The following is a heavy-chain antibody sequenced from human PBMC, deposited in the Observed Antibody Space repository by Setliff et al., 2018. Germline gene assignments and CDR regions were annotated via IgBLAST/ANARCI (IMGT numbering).Heavy chain of an antibody. CDR1: GGSISSSNW. CDR2: MYHSGST. D-gene: IGHD2-2*01. J-gene: IGHJ3*02. CDR3: ARALGYCSRTSCYADAFDI. Sequence: SETLSLTCAVSGGSISSSNWWSWVRQPPGKGLEWIGSMYHSGSTYYNPSLKSRVTISVDTSKNQFSLKLNYVTAADTAVYYCARALGYCSRTSCYADAFDIWGQGTMVTVSS. V-gene: IGHV4-4*02.